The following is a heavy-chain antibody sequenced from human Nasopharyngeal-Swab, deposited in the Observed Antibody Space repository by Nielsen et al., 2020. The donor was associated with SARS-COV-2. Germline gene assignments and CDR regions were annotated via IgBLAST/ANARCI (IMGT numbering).Heavy chain of an antibody. CDR1: WFIFSSYW. Sequence: SCASSWFIFSSYWMSLVRQAPGRGLEGVANIKQDGSEKYYVQSVTRRITISSDNDKNTLYLQMNSLRAEDTDVYYCSRGDILNPYYFDYWGQGTLVTVSS. V-gene: IGHV3-7*04. D-gene: IGHD3-9*01. CDR2: IKQDGSEK. J-gene: IGHJ4*02. CDR3: SRGDILNPYYFDY.